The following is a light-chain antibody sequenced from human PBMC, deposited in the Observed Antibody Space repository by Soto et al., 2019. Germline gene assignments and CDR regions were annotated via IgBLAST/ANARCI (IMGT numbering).Light chain of an antibody. J-gene: IGKJ1*01. CDR2: GAS. CDR1: QSVISK. Sequence: EIVMTQSPATLSASPGERATLSCRASQSVISKLAWYRQKPGQAPRLLIYGASARATSIPARISGSGSGTEFSLTISSLESEDSAVYYCQQYSSWPPWTFGQGTKVDIK. CDR3: QQYSSWPPWT. V-gene: IGKV3-15*01.